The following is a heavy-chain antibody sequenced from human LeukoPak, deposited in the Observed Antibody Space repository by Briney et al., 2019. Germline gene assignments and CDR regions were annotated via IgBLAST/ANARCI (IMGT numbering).Heavy chain of an antibody. J-gene: IGHJ4*02. V-gene: IGHV3-20*04. CDR1: GFTFDDYG. CDR3: ARYSGTFSNSYFDC. CDR2: INWNGGST. Sequence: PGGSLRLSCAASGFTFDDYGMSWVRQAPGKGLEWVSGINWNGGSTGYADSVKGRFTISRDNAKNSLYLQMNSLRAEDTAVYYCARYSGTFSNSYFDCWGQGTLVTVSS. D-gene: IGHD1-26*01.